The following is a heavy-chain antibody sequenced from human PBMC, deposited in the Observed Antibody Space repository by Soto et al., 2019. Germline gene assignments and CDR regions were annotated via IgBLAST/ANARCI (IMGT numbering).Heavy chain of an antibody. V-gene: IGHV4-31*03. CDR3: ARARGSYGMDV. CDR2: VSPSGTT. J-gene: IGHJ6*02. Sequence: QVQLQESGPGLVKPSQTLSLTCTVSGDSISVGYYWSWIRQHPGKGLEWIGYVSPSGTTYYNPSLKSRVSISTDTSNNQFSLEVRSVSAAETAVYYCARARGSYGMDVWGQGTTVTVSS. CDR1: GDSISVGYY.